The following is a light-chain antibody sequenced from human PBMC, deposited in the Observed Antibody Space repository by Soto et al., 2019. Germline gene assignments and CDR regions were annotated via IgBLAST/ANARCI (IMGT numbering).Light chain of an antibody. J-gene: IGKJ2*01. CDR3: QLYGRSTPTYA. CDR2: GAS. CDR1: QSVSSSY. Sequence: EIVLTQSPGTLSLSPGERATLSCRASQSVSSSYLAWYKQKPGQAPRLLIYGASSSATGIPDRSSGSVSGIDFTLTSSTVVPEGFAGYYGQLYGRSTPTYAFGQGTKLEIK. V-gene: IGKV3-20*01.